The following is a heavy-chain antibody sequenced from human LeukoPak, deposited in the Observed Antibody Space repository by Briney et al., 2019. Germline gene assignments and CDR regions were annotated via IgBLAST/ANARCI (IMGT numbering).Heavy chain of an antibody. D-gene: IGHD5-18*01. CDR3: ARDLTRGYSYAPVDY. CDR2: ISAYNGNT. CDR1: GYTLTSYG. Sequence: ASVKVSCKASGYTLTSYGISWVRQAPGQGLEWMGWISAYNGNTNYAQKLQGRVTMTTDTSTSTAYMELRSLRSDDTAVYYCARDLTRGYSYAPVDYWGQGTLVTVSS. J-gene: IGHJ4*02. V-gene: IGHV1-18*01.